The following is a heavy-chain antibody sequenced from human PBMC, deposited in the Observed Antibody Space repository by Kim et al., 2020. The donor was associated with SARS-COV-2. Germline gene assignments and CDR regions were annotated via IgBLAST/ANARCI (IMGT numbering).Heavy chain of an antibody. CDR3: ARDRVARY. CDR1: GFTFSSYA. CDR2: ISYDGSNK. D-gene: IGHD5-12*01. Sequence: GGSLRLSCAASGFTFSSYAMHWVRQAPGKGLEWVAVISYDGSNKYYADSVKGRFTISRDNSKNTLYLQMNSLRAEDTAVYYCARDRVARYWGQGTLVTVSS. V-gene: IGHV3-30*04. J-gene: IGHJ4*02.